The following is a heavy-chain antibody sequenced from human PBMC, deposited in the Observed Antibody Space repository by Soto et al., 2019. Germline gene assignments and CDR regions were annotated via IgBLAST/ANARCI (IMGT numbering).Heavy chain of an antibody. J-gene: IGHJ4*02. V-gene: IGHV1-2*02. CDR2: IKPDSGAT. CDR3: ARGDYGTGGYPFPYFDY. Sequence: HEHLVQSGAEVKRPGASLKVSCKASGYSFTGYYIHWVRQAPGQGLEWMGWIKPDSGATNYAQNFQGRVTLTSDTSISTASMDLTSLTSDDTAVYSCARGDYGTGGYPFPYFDYWGQGTLVIVSS. D-gene: IGHD2-8*02. CDR1: GYSFTGYY.